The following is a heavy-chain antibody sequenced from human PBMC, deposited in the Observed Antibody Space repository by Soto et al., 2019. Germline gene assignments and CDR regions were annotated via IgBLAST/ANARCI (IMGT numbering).Heavy chain of an antibody. CDR1: GGSFSGYY. CDR2: INHSGST. Sequence: QVQLHQWGAGLLKPSETLSLTCAVYGGSFSGYYWSWIRQPPGKGLEWIGEINHSGSTNYNPSLKSRVTISVDTSKNQFSLKLSSVTAADTAVYYCAREELAVAALDWGQGTLVTVSS. D-gene: IGHD6-19*01. CDR3: AREELAVAALD. V-gene: IGHV4-34*01. J-gene: IGHJ4*02.